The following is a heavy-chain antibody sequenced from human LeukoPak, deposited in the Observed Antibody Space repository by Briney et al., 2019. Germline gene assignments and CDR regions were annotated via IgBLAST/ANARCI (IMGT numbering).Heavy chain of an antibody. CDR3: ARELRFLEWLFETTDAFDI. V-gene: IGHV4-39*01. Sequence: PSETLSLTCTVSGGSISSSSYYWGWIRQPPGKGLEWIGSIYYSGSTYYNPSLKSRVTISVDTSKNQFSLKLSSVTAADTAVYYCARELRFLEWLFETTDAFDIWGQGTMVTVSS. CDR2: IYYSGST. D-gene: IGHD3-3*01. J-gene: IGHJ3*02. CDR1: GGSISSSSYY.